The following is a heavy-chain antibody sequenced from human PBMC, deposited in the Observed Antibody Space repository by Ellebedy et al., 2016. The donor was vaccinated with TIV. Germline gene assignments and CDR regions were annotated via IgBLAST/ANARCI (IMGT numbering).Heavy chain of an antibody. CDR3: AREADIVRVILSNYFYSTMDV. CDR2: INPDSGGT. J-gene: IGHJ6*02. V-gene: IGHV1-2*02. D-gene: IGHD5-12*01. Sequence: AASVKVSCKASGYTFTGYYIHWVRQAPGQGLEWMGWINPDSGGTNFAQKFQDSVTMTRDTSITTAYMELSRLKSDDTAVYYCAREADIVRVILSNYFYSTMDVWGQGTTVTVS. CDR1: GYTFTGYY.